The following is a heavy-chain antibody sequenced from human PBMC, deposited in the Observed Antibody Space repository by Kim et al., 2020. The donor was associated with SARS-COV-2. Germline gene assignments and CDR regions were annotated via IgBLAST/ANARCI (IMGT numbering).Heavy chain of an antibody. D-gene: IGHD5-18*01. CDR1: GFTFSSHA. V-gene: IGHV3-23*01. J-gene: IGHJ4*02. CDR2: ISGSGGNI. CDR3: AKGSRYSYGFFDS. Sequence: GGSLRLSCAASGFTFSSHAMTWVRQAPGKGLEWVSTISGSGGNIYYADSVKGRFTISSDSSKNTVYLQMNSLRAGDTAVYYCAKGSRYSYGFFDSWGQGTLVTVSS.